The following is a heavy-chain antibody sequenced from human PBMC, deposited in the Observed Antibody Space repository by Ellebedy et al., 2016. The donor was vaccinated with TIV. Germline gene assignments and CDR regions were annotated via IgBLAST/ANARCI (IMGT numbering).Heavy chain of an antibody. V-gene: IGHV3-7*01. J-gene: IGHJ2*01. Sequence: GESLKISXAASGFTFSSYWMSWVRQAPGKGLEWVANIKQDGSEKYYVDSVKGRFTISRDNAKNSLYLQMNSLRAEDTAVYYCARTKEITMIVVVIETEFDLWGRGTLVTVSS. D-gene: IGHD3-22*01. CDR3: ARTKEITMIVVVIETEFDL. CDR1: GFTFSSYW. CDR2: IKQDGSEK.